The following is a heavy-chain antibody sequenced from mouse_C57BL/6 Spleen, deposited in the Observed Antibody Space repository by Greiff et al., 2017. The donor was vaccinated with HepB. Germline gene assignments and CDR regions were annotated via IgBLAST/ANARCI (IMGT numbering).Heavy chain of an antibody. J-gene: IGHJ3*01. V-gene: IGHV1-82*01. D-gene: IGHD3-3*01. Sequence: VQLQQSGPELVKPGASVKISCKASGYAFSSSWMNWVKQRPGKGLEWIGRIYPGDGDTNYNGKFKGKATLTADKSSSTAYMQRSSLTSEDSAVYFCARGEGLYWGQGTLVTVSA. CDR2: IYPGDGDT. CDR1: GYAFSSSW. CDR3: ARGEGLY.